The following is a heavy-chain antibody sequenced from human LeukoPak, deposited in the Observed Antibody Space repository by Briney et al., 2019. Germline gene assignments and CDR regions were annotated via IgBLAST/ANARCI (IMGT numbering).Heavy chain of an antibody. CDR1: GFTFSSYS. D-gene: IGHD3-22*01. Sequence: PGGSLRLSCAASGFTFSSYSMNWVRQAPGKGLEWVSSISSSSSYIYYADSVKGRFTISRDNAKDSLYLQMNSLRAEDTAVYYCARDLNYYDSSGSRRNWGQGTLVTVSS. J-gene: IGHJ4*02. CDR2: ISSSSSYI. V-gene: IGHV3-21*01. CDR3: ARDLNYYDSSGSRRN.